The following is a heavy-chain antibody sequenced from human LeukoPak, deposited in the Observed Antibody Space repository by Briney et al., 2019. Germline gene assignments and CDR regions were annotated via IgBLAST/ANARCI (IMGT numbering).Heavy chain of an antibody. CDR2: INYSGST. Sequence: NPSETLSLTCTVSGDSISSYFWSWMRQPPGKGLEWIAYINYSGSTNSNPSLKSRVTISVDTSKDEFSLRLGSVTAADTAVYYCARRALDNWYFAVWERGTLVTVSS. J-gene: IGHJ2*01. CDR3: ARRALDNWYFAV. D-gene: IGHD4/OR15-4a*01. V-gene: IGHV4-59*08. CDR1: GDSISSYF.